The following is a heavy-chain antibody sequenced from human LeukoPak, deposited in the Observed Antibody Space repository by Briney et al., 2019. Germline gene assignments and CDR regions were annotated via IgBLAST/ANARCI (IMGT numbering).Heavy chain of an antibody. Sequence: GGSLRLSCAASGFTFSTCWMSWVRQAPGKGLEWVAIIKQDGSQKYYVDSVKCRFTISRDNAKNSLYLQMNSLRADDTAVYYCARGYGKWLLHSLDYWGQGTLVTVSS. V-gene: IGHV3-7*01. CDR3: ARGYGKWLLHSLDY. D-gene: IGHD3-22*01. J-gene: IGHJ4*02. CDR1: GFTFSTCW. CDR2: IKQDGSQK.